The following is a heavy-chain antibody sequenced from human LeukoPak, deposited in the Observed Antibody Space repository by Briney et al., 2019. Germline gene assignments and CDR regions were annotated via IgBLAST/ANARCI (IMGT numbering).Heavy chain of an antibody. V-gene: IGHV1-69*01. J-gene: IGHJ6*03. D-gene: IGHD6-13*01. CDR2: IIPIFGTA. CDR3: ARDLRGSSWPGGEYYYYMDV. Sequence: GSSVKVSCKASGGTFSSYAISWVRQAPGQGLEWMGGIIPIFGTANYAQKFQGRVTITADESTSTAYMELSSLRSEDTAVYYCARDLRGSSWPGGEYYYYMDVWGKGTTVTISS. CDR1: GGTFSSYA.